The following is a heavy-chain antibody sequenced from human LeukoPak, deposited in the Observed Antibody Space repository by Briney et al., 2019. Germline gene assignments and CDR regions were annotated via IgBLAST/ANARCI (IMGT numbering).Heavy chain of an antibody. CDR1: GFTLSSYA. Sequence: GGSRRLSCAASGFTLSSYAMSWVRQAPGKGLEWVSAISGSGGGTYYADSVKGRFTVSRDNSKNTLYLQMNSLRAEDTAVYYCAKAAGYGAYYYYGMDVWGQGTTVTVSS. V-gene: IGHV3-23*01. CDR2: ISGSGGGT. CDR3: AKAAGYGAYYYYGMDV. J-gene: IGHJ6*02. D-gene: IGHD6-13*01.